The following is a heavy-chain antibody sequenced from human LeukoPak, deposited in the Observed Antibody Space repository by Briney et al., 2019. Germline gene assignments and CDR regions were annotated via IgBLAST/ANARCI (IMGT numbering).Heavy chain of an antibody. CDR3: ARAAAGIVVVPAAISDY. J-gene: IGHJ4*02. V-gene: IGHV1-18*01. D-gene: IGHD2-2*02. CDR2: ISAYDGNT. Sequence: ASVKVSCKASGYTFTSYGISWVRQAPGQGLEWMGWISAYDGNTNYAQKLQGRVTMTTDTSTSTAYMELRSLRSDDTAVYCCARAAAGIVVVPAAISDYWGQGTLVTVSS. CDR1: GYTFTSYG.